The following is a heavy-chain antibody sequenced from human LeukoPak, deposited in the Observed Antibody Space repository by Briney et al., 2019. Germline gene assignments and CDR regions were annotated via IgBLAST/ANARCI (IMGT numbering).Heavy chain of an antibody. CDR2: IYSGGST. J-gene: IGHJ4*02. D-gene: IGHD3-10*01. CDR1: GFTVSSNY. V-gene: IGHV3-66*01. Sequence: GGSLRLSCAASGFTVSSNYMSWVRQAPGKGLEWVSVIYSGGSTYYADSVKGRVTISRDNSKNTLYLQMNSLRAEDTAVYYCASVGWFGELLYDYWGQGTLVTVSS. CDR3: ASVGWFGELLYDY.